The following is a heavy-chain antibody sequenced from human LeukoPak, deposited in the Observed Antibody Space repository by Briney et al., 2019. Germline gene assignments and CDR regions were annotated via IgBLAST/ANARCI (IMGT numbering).Heavy chain of an antibody. CDR1: GFTFSDYY. CDR2: IGGSSSYT. D-gene: IGHD3-10*01. J-gene: IGHJ4*02. Sequence: GGSLRLSCAASGFTFSDYYMSWIRQAPGKGLEWVSYIGGSSSYTNYADSVKGRFTISRDNAKNSLYLQMNSLRAEDTALYYCAAGTTHGSGSYYFRYWGQGTLVTVSS. V-gene: IGHV3-11*06. CDR3: AAGTTHGSGSYYFRY.